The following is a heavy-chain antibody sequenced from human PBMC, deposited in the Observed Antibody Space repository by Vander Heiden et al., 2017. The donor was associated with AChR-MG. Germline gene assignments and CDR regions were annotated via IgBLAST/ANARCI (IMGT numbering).Heavy chain of an antibody. V-gene: IGHV1-69*01. CDR3: ASVPRGGVVVPAAVAANWFDP. CDR2: IIPIFGTA. J-gene: IGHJ5*02. CDR1: GGPFSSYA. D-gene: IGHD2-2*01. Sequence: QVQLVQSGAEVKKPGSSVKVSCKASGGPFSSYAISWVRQAPGQGLEWMGGIIPIFGTANYAQKFQGRVTITADESTSTAYMELSSLRSEDTAVYYCASVPRGGVVVPAAVAANWFDPWGQGTLVTVSS.